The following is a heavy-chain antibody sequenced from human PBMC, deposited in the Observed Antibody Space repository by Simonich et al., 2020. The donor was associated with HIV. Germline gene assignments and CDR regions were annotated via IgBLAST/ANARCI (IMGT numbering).Heavy chain of an antibody. D-gene: IGHD3-9*01. Sequence: QVQLQQWGAGLLKPSETLSFNCAVYGGSFSGYYWSWIRQPPGKGLDWMGEINHRGSTNYNPSLKSRVTVSVDTSKNQFSLKLCSVTAADTALYYCARGDYYNIFTAYAFDIWGQGTMVTVSS. V-gene: IGHV4-34*01. J-gene: IGHJ3*02. CDR1: GGSFSGYY. CDR2: INHRGST. CDR3: ARGDYYNIFTAYAFDI.